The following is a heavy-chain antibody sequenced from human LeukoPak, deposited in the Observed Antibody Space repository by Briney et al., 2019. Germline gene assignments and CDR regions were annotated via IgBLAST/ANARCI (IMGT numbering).Heavy chain of an antibody. V-gene: IGHV3-30*04. CDR1: GFTFSDYA. CDR2: ISYDGGNK. D-gene: IGHD3-10*01. J-gene: IGHJ4*02. CDR3: ARLPLGAFGEVLNFDY. Sequence: PGGSLRLSCAASGFTFSDYAMHWVRQAPGKGLEWVAVISYDGGNKYYADSVKGRFTISRDNSKNTLYLQMNSLRGEDTAVYYCARLPLGAFGEVLNFDYWGQGTLVTVSS.